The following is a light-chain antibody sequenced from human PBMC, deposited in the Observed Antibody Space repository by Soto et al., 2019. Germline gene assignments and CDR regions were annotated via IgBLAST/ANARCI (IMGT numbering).Light chain of an antibody. CDR3: QQSYSAPRT. J-gene: IGKJ1*01. V-gene: IGKV4-1*01. CDR2: WAS. Sequence: DIVMTQSPDSLAVSLGERATINCKTSQSVLYSSNNKNYLAWYQQKPGQPPKLLIYWASTRYSGVPDRFSGSGSGTDFTLTISSLQAEDVAVYYCQQSYSAPRTFGQGTMVDVK. CDR1: QSVLYSSNNKNY.